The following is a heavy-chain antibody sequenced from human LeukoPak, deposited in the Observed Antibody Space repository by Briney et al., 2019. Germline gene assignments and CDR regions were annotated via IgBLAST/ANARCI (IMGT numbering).Heavy chain of an antibody. D-gene: IGHD6-13*01. CDR3: ARDIRTIIAAAGTGGY. V-gene: IGHV1-2*02. CDR2: INPNSGGT. J-gene: IGHJ4*02. Sequence: ASVKVSCKAAGYTFTGYYMHWVRQAPGQGLEWVGWINPNSGGTNYAQKFQGRVTMTRDTSISTAYMELSRLRSDDTAVYYCARDIRTIIAAAGTGGYWGQGTLVTVSS. CDR1: GYTFTGYY.